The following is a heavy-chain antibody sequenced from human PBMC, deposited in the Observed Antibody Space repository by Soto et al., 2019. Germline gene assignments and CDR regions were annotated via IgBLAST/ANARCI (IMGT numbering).Heavy chain of an antibody. CDR1: GFTFTSSA. CDR2: IVVGSGNT. J-gene: IGHJ4*02. CDR3: AAAPYYDILTGYYRLDY. Sequence: QMQLVQSGPEMKRPGTSVKVSCKASGFTFTSSAVQWVRQARGQRLEWIGWIVVGSGNTNYAQKFQERVTITRDMSTTTAYIELISLRSEDTSVYYCAAAPYYDILTGYYRLDYWGQGTLVTVSS. D-gene: IGHD3-9*01. V-gene: IGHV1-58*03.